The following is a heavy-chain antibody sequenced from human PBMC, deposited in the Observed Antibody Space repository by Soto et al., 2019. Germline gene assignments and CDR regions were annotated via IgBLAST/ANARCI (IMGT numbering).Heavy chain of an antibody. V-gene: IGHV3-53*02. J-gene: IGHJ5*02. Sequence: EVQLVETGGGLIQPGGSLRLSCAASGFTVSNTYMTWVRQPQGKGLECVSVIYTAGGTNYADSVKGRFIISRDTSKNKLYLQMNSLRAEDTALNYCARALPVAKGGFDPRGQGTLVTVSS. CDR1: GFTVSNTY. CDR2: IYTAGGT. CDR3: ARALPVAKGGFDP. D-gene: IGHD2-2*01.